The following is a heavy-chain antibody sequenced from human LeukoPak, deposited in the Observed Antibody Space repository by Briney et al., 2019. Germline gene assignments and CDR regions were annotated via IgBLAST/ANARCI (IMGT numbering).Heavy chain of an antibody. CDR3: ARQVEWLLNY. V-gene: IGHV4-39*01. D-gene: IGHD3-3*01. J-gene: IGHJ4*02. CDR2: IYYSGSI. Sequence: SETLSLTCTVSGGSISSSSYYWGWIRQPPGKGLEWIGSIYYSGSIYYNPSLKSRVTISVDTSKNQFSLKLSSVTAADTAVYYCARQVEWLLNYWGQGTLVTVSS. CDR1: GGSISSSSYY.